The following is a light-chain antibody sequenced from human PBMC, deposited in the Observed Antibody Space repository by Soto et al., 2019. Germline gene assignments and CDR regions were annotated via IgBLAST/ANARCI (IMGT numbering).Light chain of an antibody. J-gene: IGLJ2*01. CDR3: SSYTSSHVV. V-gene: IGLV2-14*01. CDR1: SSDVGDNNKY. Sequence: QSALTQPASVSGSPGQSITISCTGTSSDVGDNNKYVSWYQQHPGKAPKLMIYEVSNRPSGVSNRFSGSKSGNTASLTISGLQAEDEADYYCSSYTSSHVVFGGGTKLTVL. CDR2: EVS.